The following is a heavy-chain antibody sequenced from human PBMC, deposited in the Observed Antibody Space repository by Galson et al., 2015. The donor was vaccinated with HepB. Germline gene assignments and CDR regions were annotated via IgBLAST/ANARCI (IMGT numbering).Heavy chain of an antibody. V-gene: IGHV1-69*13. CDR3: AQYYYDSSGYYTERDAFDI. CDR1: GGTFSSYA. CDR2: IIPIFGTA. D-gene: IGHD3-22*01. Sequence: SVKVSCKASGGTFSSYAISWVRQAPGQGLEWMGGIIPIFGTANYAQKFQGRVTITADESTSTAYMELSSLRSEDTAVYYCAQYYYDSSGYYTERDAFDIWGQGTMVTVSS. J-gene: IGHJ3*02.